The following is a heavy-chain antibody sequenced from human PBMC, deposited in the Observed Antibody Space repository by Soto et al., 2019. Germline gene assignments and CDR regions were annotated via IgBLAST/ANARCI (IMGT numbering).Heavy chain of an antibody. D-gene: IGHD3-10*01. CDR1: GFTFSSYG. Sequence: QVQLVESGGGVVQPGRSLRLSCAASGFTFSSYGMHWVRQAPDKGLEWVAVISYDGSNKYYADSVKGRFTISRDNSKNTLYLQMNSLRAEDTAVYYCAKGGNYGDLWGRGTLVTVSS. CDR2: ISYDGSNK. V-gene: IGHV3-30*18. CDR3: AKGGNYGDL. J-gene: IGHJ2*01.